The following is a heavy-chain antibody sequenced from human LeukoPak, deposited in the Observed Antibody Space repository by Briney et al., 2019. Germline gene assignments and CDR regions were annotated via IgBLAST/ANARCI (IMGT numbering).Heavy chain of an antibody. D-gene: IGHD3-22*01. CDR2: ISHDGESK. J-gene: IGHJ3*02. V-gene: IGHV3-30*18. Sequence: PGRSLRLSCAASGFTFSIYGMNWVRQAPGKGLEWVALISHDGESKNSADSVKGRFTVFRDNSKNTLYLQMNNLGAEDTAVYYCAKDRLPLHYVSNGDYYPDTYDIWGQGTMVTVSS. CDR1: GFTFSIYG. CDR3: AKDRLPLHYVSNGDYYPDTYDI.